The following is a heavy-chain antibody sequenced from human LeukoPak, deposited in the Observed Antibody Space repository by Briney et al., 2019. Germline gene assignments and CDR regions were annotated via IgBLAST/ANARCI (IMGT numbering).Heavy chain of an antibody. J-gene: IGHJ4*02. CDR2: ISSSSSYI. V-gene: IGHV3-21*01. CDR1: GFTFSSYS. D-gene: IGHD3-22*01. Sequence: PGGSLRLSCAASGFTFSSYSMNWVRQAPGKGLEWVSSISSSSSYIYYADSVKGRFTISRDNAKNSLYLQMNSLRAEDTAVYYCAREAYYYDSSGYYYVRYFDYWGQGTLVTVSS. CDR3: AREAYYYDSSGYYYVRYFDY.